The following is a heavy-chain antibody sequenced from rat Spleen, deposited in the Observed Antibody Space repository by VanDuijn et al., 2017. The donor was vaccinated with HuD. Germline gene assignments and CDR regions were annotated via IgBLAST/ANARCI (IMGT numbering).Heavy chain of an antibody. CDR2: ITNTGGST. J-gene: IGHJ3*01. D-gene: IGHD1-6*01. V-gene: IGHV5-31*01. Sequence: EVQLVESGGGLVQPGRSLKLSCAASGFTFSNYGMAWVRQALGKGLEWVASITNTGGSTYYPDSVKGRFTISRDNAKSTLYLQMNSLRSEDTATYYCTSRIYYGSNWFAYWGQGTLVTVSS. CDR1: GFTFSNYG. CDR3: TSRIYYGSNWFAY.